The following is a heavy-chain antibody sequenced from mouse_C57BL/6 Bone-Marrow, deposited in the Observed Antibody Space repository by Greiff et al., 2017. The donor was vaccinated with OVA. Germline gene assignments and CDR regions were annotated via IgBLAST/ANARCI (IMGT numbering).Heavy chain of an antibody. CDR3: ARYRPNYFAY. Sequence: EVKLMESGGGLVQPGGSLSLSCAASGFTFTDYYMSWVRQPPGKALEWLGFIRNKANGDTTEYSASVKGRFTISRANSQSIHYLQMNALRAEDSATYNCARYRPNYFAYWGQGTTLTVSS. V-gene: IGHV7-3*01. CDR1: GFTFTDYY. J-gene: IGHJ2*01. CDR2: IRNKANGDTT.